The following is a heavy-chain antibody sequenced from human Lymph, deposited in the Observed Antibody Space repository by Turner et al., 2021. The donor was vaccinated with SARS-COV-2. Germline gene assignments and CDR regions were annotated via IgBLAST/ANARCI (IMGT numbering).Heavy chain of an antibody. CDR1: GYSFTGYY. D-gene: IGHD3-10*01. CDR3: ARSRDLQSMVRGVDPFDY. J-gene: IGHJ4*02. Sequence: QVQLVQSGAEVKKPGASVKVSCKASGYSFTGYYMHWVRQAPGQGLECMGWINPNSGGTNYAQKFQGRVTMTRDTSISTAYMELSRLRSDDTAVYYCARSRDLQSMVRGVDPFDYWGQGTPVTVSS. V-gene: IGHV1-2*02. CDR2: INPNSGGT.